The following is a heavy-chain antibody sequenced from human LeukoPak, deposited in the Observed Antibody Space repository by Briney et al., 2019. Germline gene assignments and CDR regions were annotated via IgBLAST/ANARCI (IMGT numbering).Heavy chain of an antibody. Sequence: GASVKVSCKASGYTLTSYYMHWVRQAPGQGREWMGIINPSGGSTSYAQKFQGRVTMTRDTSTSTVYMELSSLRSEDTAVYYCARAYGSGSYRGSDWFDPWGQGTLVTVSS. D-gene: IGHD3-10*01. V-gene: IGHV1-46*01. CDR3: ARAYGSGSYRGSDWFDP. J-gene: IGHJ5*02. CDR2: INPSGGST. CDR1: GYTLTSYY.